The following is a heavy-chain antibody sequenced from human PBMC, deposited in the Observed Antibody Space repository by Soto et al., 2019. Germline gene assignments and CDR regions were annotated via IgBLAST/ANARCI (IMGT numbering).Heavy chain of an antibody. CDR2: IYHSGST. CDR3: ARVSVVGRIDYYYGMDV. CDR1: GTPISRGGDS. V-gene: IGHV4-30-2*05. Sequence: PPTLSLTCAGSGTPISRGGDSWGWIVQPPGKGLEWIGYIYHSGSTYYNPSLRGRLTISVDTSKNQFSLKLNSVTAADTAVYYCARVSVVGRIDYYYGMDVWGQGTTVTVSS. J-gene: IGHJ6*02. D-gene: IGHD6-19*01.